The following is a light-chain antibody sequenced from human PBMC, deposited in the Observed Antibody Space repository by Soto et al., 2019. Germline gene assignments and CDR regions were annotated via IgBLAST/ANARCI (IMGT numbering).Light chain of an antibody. Sequence: QSLLAQPASVSGSPGQSITISCTGTSSDVGSYNLVSWYQQHPGKAPKLMIYEGSKRPSGVSNRFSGPKSGNTASLTISGLQAEDEADYYCCSYAGSYVFGTGTKVTVL. CDR3: CSYAGSYV. J-gene: IGLJ1*01. CDR2: EGS. CDR1: SSDVGSYNL. V-gene: IGLV2-23*01.